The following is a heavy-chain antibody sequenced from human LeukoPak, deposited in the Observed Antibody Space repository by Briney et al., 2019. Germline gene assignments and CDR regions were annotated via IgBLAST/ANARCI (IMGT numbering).Heavy chain of an antibody. V-gene: IGHV4-59*08. D-gene: IGHD3-3*01. CDR2: IYYSGST. CDR1: GGSISSYY. CDR3: ARHQERITIFGVADIYYYYYGMDV. J-gene: IGHJ6*02. Sequence: SETLSLTCTVSGGSISSYYWSWIRQPPGKGLEWIGYIYYSGSTNYNPSLKSRVTISVDTSKNQFSLKLSSVTAAAAAVYYCARHQERITIFGVADIYYYYYGMDVWGQGTTVTVSS.